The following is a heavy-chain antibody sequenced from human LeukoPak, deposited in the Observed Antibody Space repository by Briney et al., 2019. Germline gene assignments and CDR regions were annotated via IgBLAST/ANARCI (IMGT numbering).Heavy chain of an antibody. CDR2: ISGSGGST. J-gene: IGHJ4*02. D-gene: IGHD6-13*01. CDR3: ARVESLAAAGTIDY. CDR1: GFTFSSYA. V-gene: IGHV3-23*01. Sequence: GGSLRLSCAASGFTFSSYAMSWVRQAPGKGLEWVSAISGSGGSTYYADSVKGRFTISRDNAKNSLSLQMNSLRAEDTAVYYCARVESLAAAGTIDYWGQGTLVTVSS.